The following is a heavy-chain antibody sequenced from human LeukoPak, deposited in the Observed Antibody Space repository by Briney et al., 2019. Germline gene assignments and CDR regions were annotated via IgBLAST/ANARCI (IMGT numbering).Heavy chain of an antibody. Sequence: GGSLRLSCAASEFMFSDYWMSWVRQAPGKGLEWVSGISGSGGSAYYADSVKGRFTISRDNSKNTLFLQMNSLRAEDTAVYYCAKGGSWLNWFDPWGQGTLVTVSS. V-gene: IGHV3-23*01. J-gene: IGHJ5*02. D-gene: IGHD6-13*01. CDR2: ISGSGGSA. CDR3: AKGGSWLNWFDP. CDR1: EFMFSDYW.